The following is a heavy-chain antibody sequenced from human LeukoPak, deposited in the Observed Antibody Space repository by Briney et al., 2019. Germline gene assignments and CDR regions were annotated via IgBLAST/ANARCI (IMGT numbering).Heavy chain of an antibody. V-gene: IGHV3-23*01. Sequence: GRSLRLSCAASGFTFSSYAMSWVRQAPGKGLEWVSAISGSGGSTYYADSVKGRFTISRDNSKNTLYLQMNSLRAEDTAVYYCAKAGVVAARSYYFDYWGQGTLVTVSS. D-gene: IGHD2-15*01. CDR1: GFTFSSYA. CDR3: AKAGVVAARSYYFDY. J-gene: IGHJ4*02. CDR2: ISGSGGST.